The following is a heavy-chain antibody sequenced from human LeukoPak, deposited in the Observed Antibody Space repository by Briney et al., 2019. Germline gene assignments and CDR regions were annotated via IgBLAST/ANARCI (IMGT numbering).Heavy chain of an antibody. Sequence: PGGSLRLSCAASGFTFSSYSMNWVRQAPGKGLEWVSSISSSSSYIYYADSVKGRFTISRDNAKNSLYLQMNSLRAEDTAVYYCARDQRGDSGSYPRLDYWGQGTLVAVSS. CDR1: GFTFSSYS. CDR3: ARDQRGDSGSYPRLDY. V-gene: IGHV3-21*01. J-gene: IGHJ4*02. D-gene: IGHD1-26*01. CDR2: ISSSSSYI.